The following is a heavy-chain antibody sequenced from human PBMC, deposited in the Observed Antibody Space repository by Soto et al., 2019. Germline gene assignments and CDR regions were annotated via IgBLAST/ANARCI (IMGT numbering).Heavy chain of an antibody. J-gene: IGHJ3*02. V-gene: IGHV4-39*01. CDR1: GGSIGSGNYY. CDR3: ARHLTDYYDSSGPMDAFDI. D-gene: IGHD3-22*01. CDR2: IYYSGST. Sequence: TLSLTCTITGGSIGSGNYYWDWIRQPPGKGLEWIGSIYYSGSTYYNPSLKSRVTISVDTSKNQFSLKLSSVTAADTAVYYCARHLTDYYDSSGPMDAFDIWGQGTMVT.